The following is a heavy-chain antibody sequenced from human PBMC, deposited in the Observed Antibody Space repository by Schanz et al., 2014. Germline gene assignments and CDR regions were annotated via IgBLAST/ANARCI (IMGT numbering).Heavy chain of an antibody. J-gene: IGHJ4*02. CDR2: ISATSAKI. CDR1: GFTFSRNA. Sequence: EVQLVESGGGLVQPGGSLRLSCAASGFTFSRNAMNWVRQAPGKGLEWVSYISATSAKIDYADSVQGRFTISRDNAKNSLYLQMSSLRDEDTAVYYCAKDPSYGSDWVEYLDHWGQGTLVTVSS. D-gene: IGHD1-26*01. V-gene: IGHV3-48*02. CDR3: AKDPSYGSDWVEYLDH.